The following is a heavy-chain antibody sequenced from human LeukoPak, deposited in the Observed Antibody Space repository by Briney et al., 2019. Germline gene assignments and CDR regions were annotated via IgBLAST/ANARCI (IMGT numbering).Heavy chain of an antibody. CDR2: INPSGGST. CDR3: ARVHSNPRYYYYGMDV. Sequence: VASVKVSCKASGYTFSGYYIHWVRQAPGQGLEWMGIINPSGGSTSYAQKFQGRVTMTRDTSTSTVYMELSSLRSEDTAVYYCARVHSNPRYYYYGMDVWGQGTTVTVSS. D-gene: IGHD4-11*01. J-gene: IGHJ6*02. V-gene: IGHV1-46*01. CDR1: GYTFSGYY.